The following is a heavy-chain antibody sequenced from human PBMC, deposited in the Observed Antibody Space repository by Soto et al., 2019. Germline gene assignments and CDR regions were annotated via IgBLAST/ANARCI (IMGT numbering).Heavy chain of an antibody. CDR3: ARAALKCSSSCRAEYFQH. D-gene: IGHD2-2*01. Sequence: GASVKVSCKASGYTFTSYAMHWVRQAPGQRLEWMGWINAGNGNTKYSQKFQGRVTITRDTSASTAYMELSSLRSEDTAVYYCARAALKCSSSCRAEYFQHWGQGTLVTVSS. J-gene: IGHJ1*01. V-gene: IGHV1-3*01. CDR1: GYTFTSYA. CDR2: INAGNGNT.